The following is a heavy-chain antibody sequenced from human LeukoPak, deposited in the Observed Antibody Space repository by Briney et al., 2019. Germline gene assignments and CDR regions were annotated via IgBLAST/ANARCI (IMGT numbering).Heavy chain of an antibody. CDR3: ARDPVFGVVKYDY. V-gene: IGHV4-59*12. D-gene: IGHD3-3*01. CDR2: IYHSGST. J-gene: IGHJ4*02. Sequence: SETLSLTCTVSGGSISSYYWSWIRQPPGKGLEWIGYIYHSGSTYYNPSLKSRVTISVDRSKNQFSLKLSSVTAADTAVYYCARDPVFGVVKYDYWGQGTLVTVSS. CDR1: GGSISSYY.